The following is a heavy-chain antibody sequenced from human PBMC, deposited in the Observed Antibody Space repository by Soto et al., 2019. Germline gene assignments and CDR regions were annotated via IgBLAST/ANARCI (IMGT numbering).Heavy chain of an antibody. D-gene: IGHD2-15*01. Sequence: LRLSCAASGFTFSSYAMHWVRQSPGKGLEWVAVISYDGSNKYYADSVKGRFTISRDNSKNTLYLQMNSLRAEDTAVYYCARDYLGGLDYWGQGTLVTVSS. CDR2: ISYDGSNK. CDR3: ARDYLGGLDY. CDR1: GFTFSSYA. J-gene: IGHJ4*02. V-gene: IGHV3-30-3*01.